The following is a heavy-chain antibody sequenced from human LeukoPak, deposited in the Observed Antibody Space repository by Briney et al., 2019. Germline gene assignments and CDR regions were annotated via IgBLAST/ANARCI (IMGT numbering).Heavy chain of an antibody. Sequence: SVKVSCKASGGTFSSYAISWVRQAPGQGLEWMGGIIPIFGTANYAQKFQGRVTITADESTSTAYMELSSLRSEDTAVYYCARGVMCSSISCYGYWFDPWGQGTLVTVSS. J-gene: IGHJ5*02. CDR3: ARGVMCSSISCYGYWFDP. CDR1: GGTFSSYA. CDR2: IIPIFGTA. V-gene: IGHV1-69*13. D-gene: IGHD2-2*01.